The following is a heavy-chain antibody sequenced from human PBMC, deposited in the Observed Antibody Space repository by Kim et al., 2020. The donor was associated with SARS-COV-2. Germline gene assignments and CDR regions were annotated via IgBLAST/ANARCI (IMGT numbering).Heavy chain of an antibody. J-gene: IGHJ4*02. Sequence: STSYAQKFQGRVTMTRDTSTSTVYMELSSLRSEDTAVYYCARDWGQCDYWGQGTLVTVSS. CDR3: ARDWGQCDY. V-gene: IGHV1-46*01. CDR2: ST. D-gene: IGHD3-16*01.